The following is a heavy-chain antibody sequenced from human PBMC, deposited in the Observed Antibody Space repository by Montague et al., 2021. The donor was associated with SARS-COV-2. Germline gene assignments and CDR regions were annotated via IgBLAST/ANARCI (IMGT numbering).Heavy chain of an antibody. J-gene: IGHJ6*02. CDR2: IYFSGRT. CDR3: ARGEWVYGSGTHDSATNFVCKGVDV. CDR1: GGSTDYYF. D-gene: IGHD3-10*01. V-gene: IGHV4-59*01. Sequence: SETLSLTCTVSGGSTDYYFWTWIRQPPGERMQWIGYIYFSGRTMYNPALKSRLTISLDRPKNQFSLNLRPVTAADTAIYYCARGEWVYGSGTHDSATNFVCKGVDVWGPGTTVTVSS.